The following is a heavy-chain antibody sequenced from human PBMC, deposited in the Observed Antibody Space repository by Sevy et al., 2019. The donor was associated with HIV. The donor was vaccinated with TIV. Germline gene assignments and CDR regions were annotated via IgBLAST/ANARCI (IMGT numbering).Heavy chain of an antibody. CDR3: AGENAWGRGYS. Sequence: SETLSLTCTVSGGSITSLYWNWIRQPPGKGLEWIANIYYNGHSNYNPSLKSRVTLSLETSKNQFSLRLSSVTAADTAMYYCAGENAWGRGYSWGQGTLVTVSS. V-gene: IGHV4-59*08. CDR1: GGSITSLY. D-gene: IGHD1-26*01. CDR2: IYYNGHS. J-gene: IGHJ4*02.